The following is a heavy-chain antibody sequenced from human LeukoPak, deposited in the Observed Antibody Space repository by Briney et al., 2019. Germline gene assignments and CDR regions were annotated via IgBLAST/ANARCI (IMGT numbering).Heavy chain of an antibody. Sequence: GGSLRLSCAASGFTFSSYSMNWVRQAPGKGLEWVSYISSSSSTIYYADSVKGRFTISRDNAKNSLYLQMNSLRAEDTAVYYCARLVKVRGYYFDYWGQGTLVTVSS. V-gene: IGHV3-48*01. CDR1: GFTFSSYS. J-gene: IGHJ4*02. CDR2: ISSSSSTI. CDR3: ARLVKVRGYYFDY. D-gene: IGHD3-10*01.